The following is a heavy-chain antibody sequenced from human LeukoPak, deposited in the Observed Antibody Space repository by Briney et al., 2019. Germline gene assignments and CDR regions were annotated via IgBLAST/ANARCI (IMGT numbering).Heavy chain of an antibody. D-gene: IGHD5-18*01. CDR1: GFSFSSYN. V-gene: IGHV3-21*01. J-gene: IGHJ4*02. Sequence: GGSLRLSCAASGFSFSSYNMNWVRQAPGKGLEWVSFISSSSSYIYYVDSVKGRFTISRDNAKNSLYLQMNSLRAGDTAVYYCARAPGYRGFLDYWGQGNLVTVSS. CDR2: ISSSSSYI. CDR3: ARAPGYRGFLDY.